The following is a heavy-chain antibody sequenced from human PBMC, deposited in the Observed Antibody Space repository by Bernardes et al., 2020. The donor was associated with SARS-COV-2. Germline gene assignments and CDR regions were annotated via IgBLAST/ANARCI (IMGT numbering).Heavy chain of an antibody. CDR3: ARYYDSSGYYLNWFDP. Sequence: ETMSLTCTVSGGSISSYYWSWIRQPPGKGLEWIGYIYYSGSTNYNPSLKSRVTISVDTSKNQFSLKLSSVTAADTAVYYCARYYDSSGYYLNWFDPWGQGTLVTVSS. CDR1: GGSISSYY. V-gene: IGHV4-59*01. D-gene: IGHD3-22*01. J-gene: IGHJ5*02. CDR2: IYYSGST.